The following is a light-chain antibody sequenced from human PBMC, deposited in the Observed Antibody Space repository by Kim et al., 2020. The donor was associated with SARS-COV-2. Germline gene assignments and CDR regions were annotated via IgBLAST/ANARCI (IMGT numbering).Light chain of an antibody. J-gene: IGLJ2*01. CDR2: QDS. Sequence: PGQPAAITCSGDKLGDKYACWYQQKPGQSPVLVIYQDSKRPSGIPERFSGSNSGNTATLTISGTQAMDEADYYCQAWDSSTEVFGGGTQLTVL. CDR3: QAWDSSTEV. V-gene: IGLV3-1*01. CDR1: KLGDKY.